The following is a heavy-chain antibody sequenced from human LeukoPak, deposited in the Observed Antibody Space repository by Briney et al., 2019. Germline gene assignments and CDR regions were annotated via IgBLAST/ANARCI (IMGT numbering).Heavy chain of an antibody. CDR3: TTEDLKN. CDR1: RLTFNSAW. CDR2: IKSKTHGETT. J-gene: IGHJ4*02. V-gene: IGHV3-15*01. Sequence: GGSLRLSCAASRLTFNSAWMSWVRQAPGTGLEWVGRIKSKTHGETTDYAAPVKGRFTISRDDSKNTLYLQMDSLQPEDTAIYYCTTEDLKNWGQGTLVTVSS.